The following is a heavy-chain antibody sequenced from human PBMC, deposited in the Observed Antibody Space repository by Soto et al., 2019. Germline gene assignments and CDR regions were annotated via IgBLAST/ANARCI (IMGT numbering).Heavy chain of an antibody. V-gene: IGHV4-30-4*01. CDR3: VREGGDNWCDP. Sequence: SETLSLTCTVSGGSISSGDYYWSWIRQPPGKGLEWIGYIYYSGSTFYNPSLKNRVTISLDTSKIQFSLKLSPVTAADTAVYYCVREGGDNWCDPWGQGTLVTVSS. CDR1: GGSISSGDYY. J-gene: IGHJ5*02. D-gene: IGHD3-16*01. CDR2: IYYSGST.